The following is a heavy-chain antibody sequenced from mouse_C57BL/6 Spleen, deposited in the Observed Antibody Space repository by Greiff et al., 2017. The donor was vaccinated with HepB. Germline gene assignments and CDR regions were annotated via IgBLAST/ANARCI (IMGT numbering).Heavy chain of an antibody. CDR2: IDPETGGT. Sequence: VQGVESGAELVRPGASVTLSCKASGYTFTDYEMHWVKQTPVHGLEWIGAIDPETGGTAYNQKFKGKAILTADKSSSTAYMELRSLTSEDSAVYYCTRNYGNVFDYWGQGTTLTVSS. J-gene: IGHJ2*01. CDR1: GYTFTDYE. D-gene: IGHD2-1*01. CDR3: TRNYGNVFDY. V-gene: IGHV1-15*01.